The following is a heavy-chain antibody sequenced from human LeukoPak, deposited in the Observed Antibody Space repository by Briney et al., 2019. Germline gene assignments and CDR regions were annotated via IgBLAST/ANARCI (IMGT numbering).Heavy chain of an antibody. Sequence: GGSLRLSCAASGFTFSSYSMNWVRQAPGKGLEWVSSISSSSSYIYYADSVKGRFTISRDNAKNSLYLQVNSLRAEDTAVYYCARDLVVPAATRLGYWGQGTLVTVSS. D-gene: IGHD2-2*01. J-gene: IGHJ4*02. CDR3: ARDLVVPAATRLGY. CDR2: ISSSSSYI. CDR1: GFTFSSYS. V-gene: IGHV3-21*01.